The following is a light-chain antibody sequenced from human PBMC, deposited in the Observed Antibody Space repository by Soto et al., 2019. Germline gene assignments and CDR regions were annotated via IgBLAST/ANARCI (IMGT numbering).Light chain of an antibody. CDR1: QDISNF. CDR2: DAS. V-gene: IGKV1-33*01. Sequence: DILMTQSPSSLSASVRDRVTITCQASQDISNFLNWYRQKPGEAPNLLIYDASTLEAGVPFRFTGSGSGSYFSFTISSLQPEDVATYYCQQYKSLPLTFGGGTKVDIK. CDR3: QQYKSLPLT. J-gene: IGKJ4*01.